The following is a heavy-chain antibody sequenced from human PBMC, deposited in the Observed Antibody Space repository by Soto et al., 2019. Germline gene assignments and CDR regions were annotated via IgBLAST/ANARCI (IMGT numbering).Heavy chain of an antibody. V-gene: IGHV4-59*08. CDR3: ARSSTGYYYYYYMDV. CDR2: IYYSGST. CDR1: GGSISSYY. Sequence: SETLSLTCTFSGGSISSYYWSWIRQPPGKGLEWIGYIYYSGSTNYNPSLKSRVTISVDTSKNQFSLKLSSVTAADTAVYYCARSSTGYYYYYYMDVWGKGTTVTVSS. J-gene: IGHJ6*03.